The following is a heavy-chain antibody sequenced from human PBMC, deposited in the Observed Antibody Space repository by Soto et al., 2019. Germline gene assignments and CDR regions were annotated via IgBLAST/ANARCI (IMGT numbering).Heavy chain of an antibody. Sequence: QVQLVQSGPDVKTPGASVKVSCKASGYAFTKYFMHWSRQAPGQGHEPVGTIDPSAGSTTYAQNSQGRVSLTRDTTTRTLYMEVHSLRSEDTAVYYCARSSVPTGTTLIYFDLWGQGTLVTVSS. J-gene: IGHJ4*02. D-gene: IGHD1-1*01. CDR1: GYAFTKYF. CDR3: ARSSVPTGTTLIYFDL. CDR2: IDPSAGST. V-gene: IGHV1-46*01.